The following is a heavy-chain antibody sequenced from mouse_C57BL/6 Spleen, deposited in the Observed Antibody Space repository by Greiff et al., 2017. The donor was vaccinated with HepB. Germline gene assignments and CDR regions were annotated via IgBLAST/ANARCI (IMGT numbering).Heavy chain of an antibody. CDR1: GYTFTDYY. V-gene: IGHV1-26*01. J-gene: IGHJ3*01. D-gene: IGHD1-1*01. CDR2: INPNNGGT. CDR3: ARSGNIYYYGSSYAWFAY. Sequence: EVQLQQSGPELVKPGASVKISCKASGYTFTDYYMNWVKQSHGKSLEWIGDINPNNGGTSYNQKFKGKATLTVDKSSSTAYMELRSLTSEDSAVYYGARSGNIYYYGSSYAWFAYWGQGTLVTVSA.